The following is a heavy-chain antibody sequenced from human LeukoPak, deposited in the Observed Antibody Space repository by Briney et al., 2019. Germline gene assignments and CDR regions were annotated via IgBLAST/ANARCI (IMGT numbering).Heavy chain of an antibody. CDR1: GFTFNNYA. Sequence: GGSLRLSCAASGFTFNNYAMHWVRQAPGKGLEWVAVISYDGRNEYYADSVKGRFTISRDNSKNTLYLQMHSLRAEDTAVYYCARDRSSYEYYFDSWGQGTLVTVSS. J-gene: IGHJ4*02. D-gene: IGHD5-12*01. V-gene: IGHV3-30*04. CDR2: ISYDGRNE. CDR3: ARDRSSYEYYFDS.